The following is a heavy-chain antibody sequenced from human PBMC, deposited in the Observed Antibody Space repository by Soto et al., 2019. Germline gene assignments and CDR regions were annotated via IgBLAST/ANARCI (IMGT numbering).Heavy chain of an antibody. V-gene: IGHV4-34*01. CDR1: GGPFGGFY. CDR3: ARGYRISMVILATNYFDS. D-gene: IGHD3-10*01. CDR2: IHHGGST. J-gene: IGHJ4*02. Sequence: SETLSLTCAVNGGPFGGFYWTWIRQSPGKGLEWIGEIHHGGSTNYNPSLKSRVTMSLDTSKNQFSLKLTSVTTADTAVYYCARGYRISMVILATNYFDSWGQGTPVTVSS.